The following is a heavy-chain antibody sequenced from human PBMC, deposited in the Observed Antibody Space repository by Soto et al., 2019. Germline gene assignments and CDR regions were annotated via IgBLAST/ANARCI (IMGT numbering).Heavy chain of an antibody. CDR1: GFTFSNAW. V-gene: IGHV3-15*01. J-gene: IGHJ3*02. CDR3: TTVFTDVVVASSAFDI. Sequence: GGSLRLACAAYGFTFSNAWMSWVSQAQGKGLEWDGRIKSKTDGGTTEYAAPVQGRFTISRDDSKNTLYLQMNSLKTEDTAVYYCTTVFTDVVVASSAFDIWGQGTMVTVSS. CDR2: IKSKTDGGTT. D-gene: IGHD2-15*01.